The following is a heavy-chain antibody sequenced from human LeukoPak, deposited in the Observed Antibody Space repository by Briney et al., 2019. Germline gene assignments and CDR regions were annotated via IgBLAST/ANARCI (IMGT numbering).Heavy chain of an antibody. CDR1: GFTFSSYG. CDR2: ISYDGSNK. Sequence: GGSLRLSCAASGFTFSSYGMHWVRQATGKGLEWVAVISYDGSNKYYADSVKGRFTISRDNSKNTLYLQMNSLRAEDTAVYYCAKDGGDGYQLLEYYFDYWGQGTLVTVSS. CDR3: AKDGGDGYQLLEYYFDY. D-gene: IGHD2-2*01. V-gene: IGHV3-30*18. J-gene: IGHJ4*02.